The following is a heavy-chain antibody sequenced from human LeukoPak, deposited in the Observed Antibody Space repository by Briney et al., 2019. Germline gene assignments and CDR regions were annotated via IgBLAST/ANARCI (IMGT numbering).Heavy chain of an antibody. Sequence: SVKVSCKASGGTFSSYAISWVRQAPGQGLEWMGGIIPIFGTANSAQKFQGRVTITADKSTSTAYMELSSLRSEDTAVYYCARDARAVAGPTLDYWGQGTLVTVSS. CDR2: IIPIFGTA. CDR1: GGTFSSYA. D-gene: IGHD6-19*01. CDR3: ARDARAVAGPTLDY. J-gene: IGHJ4*02. V-gene: IGHV1-69*06.